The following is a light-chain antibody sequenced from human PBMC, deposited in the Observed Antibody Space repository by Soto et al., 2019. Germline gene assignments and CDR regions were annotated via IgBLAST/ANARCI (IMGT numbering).Light chain of an antibody. CDR3: QSYDSSLSAV. CDR1: SSNIGAGYD. V-gene: IGLV1-40*01. Sequence: QAVVTQPPSVSGAPGQRVTISCTGSSSNIGAGYDVHWYQQLPGTAPKLLLYGNSNRPSGVPDRFSGSKSGTSASLAITGLQAEDEADYYCQSYDSSLSAVFGGGTKLTVL. J-gene: IGLJ2*01. CDR2: GNS.